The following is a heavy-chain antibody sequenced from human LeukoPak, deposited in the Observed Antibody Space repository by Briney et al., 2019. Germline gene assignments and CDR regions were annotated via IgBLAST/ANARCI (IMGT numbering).Heavy chain of an antibody. CDR1: GFTFSSYG. CDR2: ISSSSSTI. J-gene: IGHJ3*02. D-gene: IGHD3-22*01. CDR3: ATADKYYYDNSDAFDI. V-gene: IGHV3-48*04. Sequence: GGSLRLSCAASGFTFSSYGMDWVRQAPGKGLEWVSYISSSSSTIYYADSVKGRFTISRDNAKNSLYLQMNSLRAEDTAVYYCATADKYYYDNSDAFDIWGQGTMVTVSS.